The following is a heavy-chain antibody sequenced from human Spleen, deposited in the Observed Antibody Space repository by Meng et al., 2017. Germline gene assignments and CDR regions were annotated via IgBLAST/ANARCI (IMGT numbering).Heavy chain of an antibody. CDR2: ISGTSGNT. CDR3: ARSPTDKYDLSALPLDY. V-gene: IGHV3-23*01. D-gene: IGHD3-22*01. J-gene: IGHJ4*02. CDR1: GFTFDDYA. Sequence: GESLKISCAASGFTFDDYAMTWVRQAPGKGLEWVSVISGTSGNTYYVDSVKGRFTISRDNSKNTVFLQINSLRAEDTAVYYCARSPTDKYDLSALPLDYWGQGTLVTVSS.